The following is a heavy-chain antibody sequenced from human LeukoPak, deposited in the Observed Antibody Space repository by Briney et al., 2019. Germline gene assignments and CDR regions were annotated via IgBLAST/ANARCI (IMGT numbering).Heavy chain of an antibody. CDR1: GFTFSTYG. D-gene: IGHD2-2*02. V-gene: IGHV3-21*01. Sequence: GGSLRLSCAASGFTFSTYGMHWVRQAPGKGLEWVSSISSSSSYIYYADSVKGRFTISRDNAKNSLYLQMNSLRAEDTAVYYCARDRVVPAALPYYYYYMDVWGKGTTVTVSS. CDR2: ISSSSSYI. CDR3: ARDRVVPAALPYYYYYMDV. J-gene: IGHJ6*03.